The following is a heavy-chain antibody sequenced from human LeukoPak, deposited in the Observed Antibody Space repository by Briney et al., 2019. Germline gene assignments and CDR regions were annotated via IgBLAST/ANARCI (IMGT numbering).Heavy chain of an antibody. CDR3: ARKEQQLAFDY. V-gene: IGHV1-18*04. Sequence: GASVKVSCKASGYTFTSYGISWVRQAPGQGLEWMGWICAYNGNTHYAQRLQGRVTMTTDTSTSTAYMELRSLRSDDTAMYYCARKEQQLAFDYWGQGTLVTVSS. CDR1: GYTFTSYG. D-gene: IGHD6-13*01. CDR2: ICAYNGNT. J-gene: IGHJ4*02.